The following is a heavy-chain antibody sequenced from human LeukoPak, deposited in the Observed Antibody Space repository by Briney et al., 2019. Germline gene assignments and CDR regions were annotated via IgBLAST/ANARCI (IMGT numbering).Heavy chain of an antibody. CDR3: ARDCSSTSCYHPPFDY. J-gene: IGHJ4*02. Sequence: ASVKVSCKASGYTFTGYYMHWVRQAPGQGLEWMGWINPNSGGTNYAQKFQGRVTVTRDTSISTAYMELSRLRSDDTAVYYCARDCSSTSCYHPPFDYWGQGTLVTVSS. V-gene: IGHV1-2*02. D-gene: IGHD2-2*01. CDR1: GYTFTGYY. CDR2: INPNSGGT.